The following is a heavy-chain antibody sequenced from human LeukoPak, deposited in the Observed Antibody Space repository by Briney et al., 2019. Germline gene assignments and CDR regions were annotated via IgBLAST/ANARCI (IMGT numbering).Heavy chain of an antibody. CDR1: GGAISSGSYY. CDR3: ARGRVSSSTWYSTYYYYFYMDV. V-gene: IGHV4-39*07. CDR2: MYYTGST. J-gene: IGHJ6*03. D-gene: IGHD6-13*01. Sequence: SETLSLTCIVSGGAISSGSYYWGWIRQPPGKGLEWIGSMYYTGSTYNSPSLKSRVTISVDTSKNQFSLKLTSVTAADTAVYFCARGRVSSSTWYSTYYYYFYMDVWGKGTTVTVSS.